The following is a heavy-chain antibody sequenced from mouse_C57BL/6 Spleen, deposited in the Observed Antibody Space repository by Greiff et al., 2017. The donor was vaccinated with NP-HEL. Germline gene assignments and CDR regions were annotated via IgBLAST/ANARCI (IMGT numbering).Heavy chain of an antibody. V-gene: IGHV3-6*01. J-gene: IGHJ3*01. CDR1: GYSITSGYY. CDR2: ISYDGSN. CDR3: ARGNYYGSSEFAY. D-gene: IGHD1-1*01. Sequence: EVKLMESGPGLVKPSQSLSLTCSVTGYSITSGYYWNWLRQFPGNKLEWMGYISYDGSNNYNPSLKNRISITRDTSKNQFFLKLNAVTTEDTATYYCARGNYYGSSEFAYWGQGTLVTVSA.